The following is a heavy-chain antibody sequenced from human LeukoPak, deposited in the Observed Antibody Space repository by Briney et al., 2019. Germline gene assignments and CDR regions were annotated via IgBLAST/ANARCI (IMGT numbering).Heavy chain of an antibody. V-gene: IGHV4-59*13. D-gene: IGHD3-3*02. CDR3: ARDGSTFTSGAMDV. Sequence: PSETLSLTCTVSGGSISSYYWSWIRQPPGEGLEWIGHASDSGNTNYNPSLKRRVTISVDTSKNQFSLKLSSVTAADTAVYYCARDGSTFTSGAMDVWGRGTTVTVSS. CDR2: ASDSGNT. J-gene: IGHJ6*02. CDR1: GGSISSYY.